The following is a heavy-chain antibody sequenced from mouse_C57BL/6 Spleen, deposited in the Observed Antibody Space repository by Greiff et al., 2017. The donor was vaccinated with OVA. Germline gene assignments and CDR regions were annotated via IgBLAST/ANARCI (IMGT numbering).Heavy chain of an antibody. V-gene: IGHV1-80*01. CDR1: GYAFSSYW. Sequence: QVHVKQSGAELVKPGASVKISCKASGYAFSSYWMNWVKQRPGKGLEWIVQIYPGDGDTNYNGKFKGKATLTADKSSSTAYMQLSSLTSEDSAVYFCARRGTYGYDEAWFAYWGQGTLVTVSA. CDR3: ARRGTYGYDEAWFAY. J-gene: IGHJ3*01. CDR2: IYPGDGDT. D-gene: IGHD2-2*01.